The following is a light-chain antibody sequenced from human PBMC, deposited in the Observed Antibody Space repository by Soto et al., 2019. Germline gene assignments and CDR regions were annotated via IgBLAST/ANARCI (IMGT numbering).Light chain of an antibody. Sequence: QSVLTQPPSASGTPGQRVTISCSGSSSNIGSNTVNWYQQLPGTAPKLLIYSNNQRPSGVPDRFSGSKSGTSASLAISGLQSEDEADYHCATWDDDVSGVVFGGGTKLTVL. CDR3: ATWDDDVSGVV. V-gene: IGLV1-44*01. CDR1: SSNIGSNT. J-gene: IGLJ2*01. CDR2: SNN.